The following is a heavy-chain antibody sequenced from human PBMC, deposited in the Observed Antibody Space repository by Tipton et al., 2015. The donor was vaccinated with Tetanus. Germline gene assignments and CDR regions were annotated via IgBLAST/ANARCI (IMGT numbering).Heavy chain of an antibody. V-gene: IGHV5-51*01. CDR2: IYPGDSDT. J-gene: IGHJ4*02. D-gene: IGHD3/OR15-3a*01. CDR3: ARGHWTCGVCNFDF. Sequence: QLVQSGGEVKKPGESLKISCKGSGYIFTNYWIGWVRQKPGKGLEWMGIIYPGDSDTRYSPSFQGQVTISVDKSINAAYLQWSSLKAADTSVFYCARGHWTCGVCNFDFWGQGALVTVAS. CDR1: GYIFTNYW.